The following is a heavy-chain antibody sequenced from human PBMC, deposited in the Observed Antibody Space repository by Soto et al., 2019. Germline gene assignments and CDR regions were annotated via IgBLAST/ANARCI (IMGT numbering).Heavy chain of an antibody. CDR2: INHSGST. CDR1: GGSFSGYY. CDR3: ARGLTGFGFDY. D-gene: IGHD3-10*01. V-gene: IGHV4-34*01. Sequence: SETLSLTCAVYGGSFSGYYWSLIRQPPGKGLEWIGEINHSGSTNYNPSLKSRVTISVDTSKSQFSLKLSSVTAADTAVYYCARGLTGFGFDYWGQGTLVTVSS. J-gene: IGHJ4*02.